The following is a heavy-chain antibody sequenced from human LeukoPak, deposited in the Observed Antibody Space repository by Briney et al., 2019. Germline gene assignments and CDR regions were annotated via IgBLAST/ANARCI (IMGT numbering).Heavy chain of an antibody. CDR3: ARDYVWGSSESDY. Sequence: GGSLRLSCAASGFTFITYWMTWFRQTPGKGLEWVGNIKPDGSEKYYVDSVKGRFTISRDNAKNSLFLQMSSLRVEDTAIYYCARDYVWGSSESDYWGQGTLVTVSS. CDR2: IKPDGSEK. V-gene: IGHV3-7*01. CDR1: GFTFITYW. J-gene: IGHJ4*02. D-gene: IGHD7-27*01.